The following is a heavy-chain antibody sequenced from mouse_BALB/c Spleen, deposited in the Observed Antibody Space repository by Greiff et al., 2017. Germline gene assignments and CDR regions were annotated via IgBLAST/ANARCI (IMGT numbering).Heavy chain of an antibody. CDR3: NAPDGYTYYYAMDY. V-gene: IGHV14-4*02. CDR1: GFNIKDYY. CDR2: IDPENGDT. Sequence: EVQLQQSGAELVRSGASVKLSCTASGFNIKDYYMHWVKQRPEQGLEWIGWIDPENGDTEYAPKFQGKATMTADTSSNTAYLQLSSLTSEDTAVYYCNAPDGYTYYYAMDYWGQGTSVTVSS. D-gene: IGHD2-3*01. J-gene: IGHJ4*01.